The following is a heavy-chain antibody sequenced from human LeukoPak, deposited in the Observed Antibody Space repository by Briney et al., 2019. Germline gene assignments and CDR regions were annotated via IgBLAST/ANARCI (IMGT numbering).Heavy chain of an antibody. J-gene: IGHJ4*02. CDR3: ARGSSIGDFDY. CDR1: GYTFISYG. V-gene: IGHV1-18*01. Sequence: ASVKVSCKASGYTFISYGINWVRQAPGQGLEWMGWISGYNGNTNYAQKLQGRVTMTTDTSPSTAYMELRSLRSDDTAVYYCARGSSIGDFDYWGQGTLVTVSS. CDR2: ISGYNGNT. D-gene: IGHD3-16*01.